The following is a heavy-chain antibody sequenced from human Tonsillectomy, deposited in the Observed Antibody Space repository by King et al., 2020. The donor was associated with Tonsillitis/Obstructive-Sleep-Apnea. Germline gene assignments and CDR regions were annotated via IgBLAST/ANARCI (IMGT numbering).Heavy chain of an antibody. Sequence: VQLQQWGAGLLKPSETLSLTCAVYGGSLGGHYWSWIRQPPGKGLEWIGEINHSGSTNYNSSLKSRVTISVDTSKNQFSLKLSSVTAADTAVYYCARGEDEGKNFDYWGQGTLVTVSS. CDR1: GGSLGGHY. J-gene: IGHJ4*02. CDR2: INHSGST. D-gene: IGHD2-15*01. V-gene: IGHV4-34*01. CDR3: ARGEDEGKNFDY.